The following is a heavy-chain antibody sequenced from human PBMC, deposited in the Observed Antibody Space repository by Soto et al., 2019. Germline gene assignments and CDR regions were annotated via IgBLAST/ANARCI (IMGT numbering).Heavy chain of an antibody. V-gene: IGHV1-18*01. Sequence: GASVKVSCKASGYTFTSYGISWVRQAPGQGLEWMGWISAYNGNTNYAQKLQGRVTMTTDTSTSTAYMELRSLRSDDTAVYYCARDGGRDSSGYYLNWFDPWGQGMLVTVSS. CDR2: ISAYNGNT. CDR3: ARDGGRDSSGYYLNWFDP. CDR1: GYTFTSYG. D-gene: IGHD3-22*01. J-gene: IGHJ5*02.